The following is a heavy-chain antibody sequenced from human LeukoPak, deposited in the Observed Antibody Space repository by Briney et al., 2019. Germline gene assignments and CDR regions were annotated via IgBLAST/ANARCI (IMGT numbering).Heavy chain of an antibody. V-gene: IGHV1-69*13. J-gene: IGHJ4*02. D-gene: IGHD3-22*01. Sequence: ASVKVSCKASGGTFSSYAISWVRQAPGQGLEWMGGIIPIFGTANYAQKFQGRVTITADESTSIAYMELSSLRSEDTAAYYCARAPYDSSDHAHQMGYYFDYWGQGTLVTVSS. CDR2: IIPIFGTA. CDR3: ARAPYDSSDHAHQMGYYFDY. CDR1: GGTFSSYA.